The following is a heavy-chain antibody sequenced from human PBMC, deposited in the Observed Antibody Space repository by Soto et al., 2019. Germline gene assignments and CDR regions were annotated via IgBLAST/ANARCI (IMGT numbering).Heavy chain of an antibody. CDR1: GFSLTTSGVG. D-gene: IGHD3-3*01. J-gene: IGHJ4*02. Sequence: QVTLNESGPTVVRPTETLTLTCRFSGFSLTTSGVGVGWIRQSPGKAPECLALIYWDDDKRYSASLKSRLTINKDTSKNQVVLTVSDLDPTDTATYYCAHRVLRTVFGLVTTTAIFFDFWGPGTPVAVSS. CDR3: AHRVLRTVFGLVTTTAIFFDF. CDR2: IYWDDDK. V-gene: IGHV2-5*02.